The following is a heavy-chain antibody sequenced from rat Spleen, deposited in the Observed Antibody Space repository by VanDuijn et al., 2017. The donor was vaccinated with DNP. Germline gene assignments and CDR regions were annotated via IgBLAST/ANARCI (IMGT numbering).Heavy chain of an antibody. V-gene: IGHV5-31*01. Sequence: EVQLVESGGDLVQPGRSLKLSCVASGFTFSYYWMAWVRQVPGKGLEWVASITSSGGYTYYPDSVKGRFTISRDNAKNTLYLQMDSLRSEDTATYYCARLTTRVFFYAMDAWGQGTSVTVSS. CDR1: GFTFSYYW. CDR2: ITSSGGYT. CDR3: ARLTTRVFFYAMDA. D-gene: IGHD1-4*01. J-gene: IGHJ4*01.